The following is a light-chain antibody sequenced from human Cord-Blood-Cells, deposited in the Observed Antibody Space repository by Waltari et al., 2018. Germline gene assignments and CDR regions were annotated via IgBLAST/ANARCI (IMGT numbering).Light chain of an antibody. CDR2: YDS. CDR3: QVWDSSSDHYV. CDR1: NIGSKS. Sequence: SYVLTQPPSVSVAPGKTARITCGGNNIGSKSGHWYQQKPGQAPVLVIYYDSDRPSGIPERFSGSNSGNTATLTSSRVEAGDEADYYCQVWDSSSDHYVFGTGTKVTVL. J-gene: IGLJ1*01. V-gene: IGLV3-21*04.